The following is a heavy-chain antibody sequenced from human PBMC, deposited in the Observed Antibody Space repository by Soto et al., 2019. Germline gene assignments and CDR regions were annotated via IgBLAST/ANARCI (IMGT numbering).Heavy chain of an antibody. J-gene: IGHJ4*02. D-gene: IGHD4-17*01. CDR3: ANYDYADLKGEFDY. Sequence: QVQLVQSGAEVKKPGSSVKVSCKASGGTFSSYTINWVRQAPGQGLEWMGRIIPVVDVANYAQKFQGRVTLTADTSTSTAYMELSSLRSEDTAVYYCANYDYADLKGEFDYWGQGTLVTVSS. CDR2: IIPVVDVA. CDR1: GGTFSSYT. V-gene: IGHV1-69*02.